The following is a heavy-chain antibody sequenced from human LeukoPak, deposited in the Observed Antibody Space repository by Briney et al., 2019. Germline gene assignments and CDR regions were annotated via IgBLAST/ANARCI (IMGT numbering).Heavy chain of an antibody. D-gene: IGHD1-7*01. Sequence: SGGTLRLSCAVSGFIFNNYGMSWVRQAPGKGLEWVSSISSSSSYIYYADSVKGRFTISRDNAKNSLYLQMNSLRAEDTAVYYCARDSGNYLDAFDIWGQGTMVTVSS. J-gene: IGHJ3*02. CDR3: ARDSGNYLDAFDI. V-gene: IGHV3-21*01. CDR1: GFIFNNYG. CDR2: ISSSSSYI.